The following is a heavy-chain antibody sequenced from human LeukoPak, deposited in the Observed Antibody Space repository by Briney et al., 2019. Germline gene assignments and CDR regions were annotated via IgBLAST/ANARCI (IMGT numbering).Heavy chain of an antibody. CDR2: ISYEGSNK. D-gene: IGHD6-19*01. CDR3: ARDRGYRSGWSPYYYYGMDV. Sequence: GGSLRLSCAASGFTFSSYAMHWVRQAPGKGLEWVAVISYEGSNKYYADSVKGRFTISRDNSKNTLYLKMNSLRAEDAAVYYCARDRGYRSGWSPYYYYGMDVWGQGTTVTVSS. V-gene: IGHV3-30-3*01. J-gene: IGHJ6*02. CDR1: GFTFSSYA.